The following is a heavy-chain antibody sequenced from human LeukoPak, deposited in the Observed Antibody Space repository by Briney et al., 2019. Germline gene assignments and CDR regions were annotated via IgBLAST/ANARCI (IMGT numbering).Heavy chain of an antibody. J-gene: IGHJ4*02. D-gene: IGHD3-16*02. V-gene: IGHV4-4*02. CDR1: GGSIDSTNW. Sequence: SETLSLTCAVSGGSIDSTNWWNWVRQPPGKGLEWIGEIHHDGRINYNPSLKSRVTLSVDKSKNQFSLRLNSVTAADTAMYYCARSHDHLWGNYPDYWGQGTLVTVSS. CDR3: ARSHDHLWGNYPDY. CDR2: IHHDGRI.